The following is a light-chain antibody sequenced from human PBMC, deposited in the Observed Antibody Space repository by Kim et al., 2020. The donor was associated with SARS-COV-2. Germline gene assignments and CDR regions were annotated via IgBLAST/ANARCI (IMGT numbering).Light chain of an antibody. Sequence: SASVGDRGTITCRASQTIDKFLYWYQQRPGKAPRLLIDGVANLQSGVSSRFSGSGSATELPLTISPLQPEDSAIYYCQQSYNTPVFGPGTKVDIK. CDR3: QQSYNTPV. CDR2: GVA. V-gene: IGKV1-39*01. CDR1: QTIDKF. J-gene: IGKJ3*01.